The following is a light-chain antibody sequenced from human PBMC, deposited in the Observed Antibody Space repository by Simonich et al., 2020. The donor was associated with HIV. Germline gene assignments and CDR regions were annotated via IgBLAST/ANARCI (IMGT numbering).Light chain of an antibody. CDR1: QSVSSK. CDR3: QQYNDWPHYT. CDR2: GAF. J-gene: IGKJ2*01. V-gene: IGKV3-15*01. Sequence: EVVMTQFPATLSVSPVDRATLSCSASQSVSSKLAWYQQKPGQVPRLLIYGAFTRATGIPARFSGSGSGTEFTLTISSMQSEDFAVYYCQQYNDWPHYTFGQGTKLEIK.